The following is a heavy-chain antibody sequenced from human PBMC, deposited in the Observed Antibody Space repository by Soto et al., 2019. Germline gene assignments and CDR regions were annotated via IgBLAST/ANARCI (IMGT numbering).Heavy chain of an antibody. CDR2: IYPGDSDT. D-gene: IGHD5-18*01. CDR1: GYSFTSYW. J-gene: IGHJ6*02. CDR3: ARFSRGYSYGYEDGMDG. Sequence: GESLKISCKGSGYSFTSYWIGWVRQMPGKGLEWMGIIYPGDSDTRYSPSFQGQVTISADKSISTAYLQWSSLKASDTAMYYCARFSRGYSYGYEDGMDGWGQRTTVTVSS. V-gene: IGHV5-51*01.